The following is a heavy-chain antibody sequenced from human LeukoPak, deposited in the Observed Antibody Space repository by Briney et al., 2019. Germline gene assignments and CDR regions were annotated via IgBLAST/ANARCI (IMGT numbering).Heavy chain of an antibody. V-gene: IGHV4-39*07. CDR3: ARVSVAVIHYYYYGMDV. J-gene: IGHJ6*04. CDR2: INHSGST. Sequence: SETLSLTCTVSGGSISSGSYYWGWIRQPPGKGLEWIGEINHSGSTNYNPSLKSRVTISVDTSKNQFSLKLSSVTAADTAVYYCARVSVAVIHYYYYGMDVWGKGTTVTVSS. CDR1: GGSISSGSYY. D-gene: IGHD6-19*01.